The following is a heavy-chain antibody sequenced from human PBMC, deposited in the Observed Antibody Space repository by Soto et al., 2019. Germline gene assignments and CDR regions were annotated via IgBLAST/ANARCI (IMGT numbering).Heavy chain of an antibody. CDR2: INHSGST. Sequence: PSETLSLTCAVYGGSFSGYYWSWIRQPPGKGLEWIGEINHSGSTNYNPSLKSRVTISVDTSKNQFSLKLSSVTAADTAVYYCARGNWVIAAHPINFDYWGQGTLVTVSS. J-gene: IGHJ4*02. CDR3: ARGNWVIAAHPINFDY. CDR1: GGSFSGYY. V-gene: IGHV4-34*01. D-gene: IGHD6-6*01.